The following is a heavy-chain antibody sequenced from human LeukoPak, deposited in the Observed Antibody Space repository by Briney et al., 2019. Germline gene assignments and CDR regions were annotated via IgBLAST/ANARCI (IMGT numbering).Heavy chain of an antibody. V-gene: IGHV3-23*01. Sequence: GGSLRLSCAASGFTFSSYAMSWVRQAPGKGLEWVSAISGSGGSTYYADSVKGRFTISRDNSKNTLYLQMNSLRAEDTAVYYCAREECSGGSCYSPHFDYWGQGTLVTVSS. CDR1: GFTFSSYA. CDR3: AREECSGGSCYSPHFDY. D-gene: IGHD2-15*01. J-gene: IGHJ4*02. CDR2: ISGSGGST.